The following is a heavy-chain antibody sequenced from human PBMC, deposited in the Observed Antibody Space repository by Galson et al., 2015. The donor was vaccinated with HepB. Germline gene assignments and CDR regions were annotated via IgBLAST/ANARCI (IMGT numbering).Heavy chain of an antibody. V-gene: IGHV1-69*06. CDR2: IIPIFGTA. D-gene: IGHD6-6*01. CDR3: ARDPVRYSSSSLGWDY. J-gene: IGHJ4*02. Sequence: SVKVSCKASGGTFSSYAISWVRQAPGQGLEWMGGIIPIFGTANYAQKFQGRVTITADKSTNTAYMELSSLRSEDTAVYYCARDPVRYSSSSLGWDYWGQGALVTVSS. CDR1: GGTFSSYA.